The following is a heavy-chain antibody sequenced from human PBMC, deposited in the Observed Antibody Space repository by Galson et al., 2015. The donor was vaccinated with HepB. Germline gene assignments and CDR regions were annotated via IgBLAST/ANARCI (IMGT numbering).Heavy chain of an antibody. D-gene: IGHD5-24*01. CDR2: VSRDGRNGIGT. J-gene: IGHJ4*02. Sequence: SLRLSCAASGFTFRDYAMHWVRQAPGKGLEHIAAVSRDGRNGIGTYYPAFMKGRFTISRDDSKNILSLQMGSLTPEDTAIYYCVRAMASATGGAFDSWGQGTLVSGPS. V-gene: IGHV3-64*02. CDR1: GFTFRDYA. CDR3: VRAMASATGGAFDS.